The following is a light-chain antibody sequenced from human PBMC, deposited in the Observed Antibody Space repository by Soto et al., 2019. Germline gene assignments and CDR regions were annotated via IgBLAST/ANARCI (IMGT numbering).Light chain of an antibody. CDR3: QQYNNWPLT. V-gene: IGKV3-15*01. J-gene: IGKJ4*01. Sequence: EIVMTQSPATLYVSPGERATLSCRASQSVSSNLACYQQKPGQAPRLLIYGASTRATGIPARFSGSGSGTEFTLTISSLQYEDLAVYYCQQYNNWPLTFGGGTKVDIK. CDR2: GAS. CDR1: QSVSSN.